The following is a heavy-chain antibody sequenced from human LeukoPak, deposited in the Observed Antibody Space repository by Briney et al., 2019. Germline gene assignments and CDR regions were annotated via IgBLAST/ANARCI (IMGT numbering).Heavy chain of an antibody. V-gene: IGHV3-74*01. CDR1: GFTFNNYW. J-gene: IGHJ4*02. CDR2: INNDGSSA. CDR3: ARGSTYYDSSGQVPFDY. D-gene: IGHD3-22*01. Sequence: PGGSLRLSCAASGFTFNNYWIHWVRQVPGKGLVWVSRINNDGSSASYADSVKGRFTISRDNGKNTLYLQMNSLRAEDTAVYYCARGSTYYDSSGQVPFDYWGQGTLVTVSS.